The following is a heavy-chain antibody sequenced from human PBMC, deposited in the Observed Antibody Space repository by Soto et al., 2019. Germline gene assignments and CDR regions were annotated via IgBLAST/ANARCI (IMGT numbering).Heavy chain of an antibody. Sequence: PGGSPRDSCAASGFTFTNAWMSWVRQAPGKGLEWVGRIKSKTDGGTIDYAAPVKGRFTISRDDSKNTQSLQMDSLKTEGTSGYYCNYGGGDYWGHGSLVSV. CDR1: GFTFTNAW. CDR3: NYGGGDY. J-gene: IGHJ4*01. D-gene: IGHD4-17*01. V-gene: IGHV3-15*01. CDR2: IKSKTDGGTI.